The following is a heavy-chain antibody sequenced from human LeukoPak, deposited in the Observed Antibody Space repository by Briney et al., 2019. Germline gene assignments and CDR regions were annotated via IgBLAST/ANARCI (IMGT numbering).Heavy chain of an antibody. D-gene: IGHD3-3*01. Sequence: PGGSLRLSCAASGFTFHICAMTWVRQAPGKGLEWVASIGSTDTYYADSVKGRFTVSRDNSQNTLFLQLNSLRAEDTAVYYCAKVLMSGNFFDYWGQGTLVTVSS. CDR1: GFTFHICA. CDR3: AKVLMSGNFFDY. CDR2: IGSTDT. V-gene: IGHV3-23*01. J-gene: IGHJ4*02.